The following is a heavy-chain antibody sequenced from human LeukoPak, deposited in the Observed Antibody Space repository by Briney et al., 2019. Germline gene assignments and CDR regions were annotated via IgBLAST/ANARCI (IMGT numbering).Heavy chain of an antibody. D-gene: IGHD1-26*01. Sequence: PGGSLRLSCAASGFTFSSYAMSWVRQVPGKGLEGVSVISGSGGSTYYADSVEGRFTISRDNPKKTLYLQMNSLRAEDTAVYYCAKKGLGFYPSGMDVWGQGTTVTVTS. V-gene: IGHV3-23*01. J-gene: IGHJ6*02. CDR2: ISGSGGST. CDR1: GFTFSSYA. CDR3: AKKGLGFYPSGMDV.